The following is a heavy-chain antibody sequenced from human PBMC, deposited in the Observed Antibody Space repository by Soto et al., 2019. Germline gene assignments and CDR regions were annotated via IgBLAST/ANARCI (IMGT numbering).Heavy chain of an antibody. CDR1: GGIFSSNA. CDR2: ILPIFGTT. J-gene: IGHJ4*01. V-gene: IGHV1-69*01. CDR3: ATGARGSSSAPRFYCAY. D-gene: IGHD5-18*01. Sequence: QVQLVQSGAEVKKPGSSVKVSCQASGGIFSSNAISWVRQAPGQGLEWMGGILPIFGTTNYAQKFQGRVTITADEATSTAYMELSRLKSEDTALYDCATGARGSSSAPRFYCAYWGHGHLVTVPS.